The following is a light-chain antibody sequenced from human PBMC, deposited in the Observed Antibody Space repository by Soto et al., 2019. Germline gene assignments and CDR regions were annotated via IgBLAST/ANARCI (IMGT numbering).Light chain of an antibody. CDR3: QNYNLS. V-gene: IGKV3-11*01. J-gene: IGKJ3*01. CDR2: SAS. Sequence: EIVLTQSPATLSLSPGERATLSCRASVTIGNYLAWYQQRPGQAPRLLIYSASTRATGVPDRFSGSGSGTHFTLTITRLEPEDFAIYICQNYNLSFGPGTKVDIK. CDR1: VTIGNY.